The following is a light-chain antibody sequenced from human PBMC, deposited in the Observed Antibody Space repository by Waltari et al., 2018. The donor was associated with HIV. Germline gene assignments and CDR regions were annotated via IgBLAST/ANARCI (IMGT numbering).Light chain of an antibody. CDR3: CSYTGTYTLL. Sequence: QSALTQPRSVSGSPGQSVTISCTGTSSDVGDYTYVSWYQQHPGKTPKVMIYDVTTRPSGVPDRFSGSKSGNTASLTISGLQAEDEADYYCCSYTGTYTLLFGGGTKLTVL. CDR2: DVT. J-gene: IGLJ3*02. V-gene: IGLV2-11*01. CDR1: SSDVGDYTY.